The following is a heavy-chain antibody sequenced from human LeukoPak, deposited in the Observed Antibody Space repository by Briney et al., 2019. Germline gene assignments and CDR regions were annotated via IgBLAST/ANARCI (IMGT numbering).Heavy chain of an antibody. J-gene: IGHJ4*02. CDR2: ISGSGGST. CDR3: AKGFAYQLPHSTFDY. CDR1: GFTFSSYA. Sequence: GGPLRLSCAASGFTFSSYAMSWVRQAPGKGLEWVSAISGSGGSTYYADSVKGRFTISRDNSKNTLYLQMNSLRAEDTAVYYCAKGFAYQLPHSTFDYWGQGTLVTVSS. D-gene: IGHD2-2*01. V-gene: IGHV3-23*01.